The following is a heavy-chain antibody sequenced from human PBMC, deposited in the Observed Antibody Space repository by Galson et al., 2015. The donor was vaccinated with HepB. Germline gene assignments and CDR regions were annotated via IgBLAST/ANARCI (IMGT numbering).Heavy chain of an antibody. V-gene: IGHV4-39*01. CDR2: IHYNGIT. J-gene: IGHJ4*02. Sequence: SETLSLTCTVSGGSISSSNYYWGWIRQPPGKGLEWIGSIHYNGITNYNPSLKSRVIISVDTSKNQFSLKLSSVTAADTAVFYCARRPHYFDYWGQGTLVTVSS. D-gene: IGHD3-10*01. CDR1: GGSISSSNYY. CDR3: ARRPHYFDY.